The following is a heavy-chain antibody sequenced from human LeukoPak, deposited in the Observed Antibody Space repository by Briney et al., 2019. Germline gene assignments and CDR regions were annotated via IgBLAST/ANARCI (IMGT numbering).Heavy chain of an antibody. J-gene: IGHJ6*02. D-gene: IGHD2-2*01. V-gene: IGHV3-21*01. CDR3: ASLVVPAATSALYYYYGMDV. Sequence: GGSLRLSCAASGFTVNSNYMIWVRQAPGKGLEWVSSISSSSSYIYYADSVKGRFTISRDNAKNSLYLQMNSLRAEDTAVYYCASLVVPAATSALYYYYGMDVWGQGTTVTVSS. CDR2: ISSSSSYI. CDR1: GFTVNSNY.